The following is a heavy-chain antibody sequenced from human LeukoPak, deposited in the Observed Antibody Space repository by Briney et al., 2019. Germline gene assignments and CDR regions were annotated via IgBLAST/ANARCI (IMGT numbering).Heavy chain of an antibody. D-gene: IGHD6-19*01. J-gene: IGHJ4*02. V-gene: IGHV6-1*01. CDR1: GDSVSSNSAT. Sequence: SQTLSLTCATSGDSVSSNSATWIWIRHSPSRGLEWLGRTYYRSKWYNDYGLSVKSRITVNPDTSRNQFSLQLNSVTPEDTAVYYCARAPHGSGCDYWSQGALVTVSS. CDR2: TYYRSKWYN. CDR3: ARAPHGSGCDY.